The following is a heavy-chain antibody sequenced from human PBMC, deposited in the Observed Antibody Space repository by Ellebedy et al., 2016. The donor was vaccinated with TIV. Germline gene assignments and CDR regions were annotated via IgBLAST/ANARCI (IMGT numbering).Heavy chain of an antibody. CDR2: INYSGST. Sequence: MPSETLSLTCTVSGASISRSNYYRGWIRKPPGKGLEWIGSINYSGSTHYNPSLKSRVSISVDTSKNQFSLRLSSVTAADTAVYYCARLFPDTYCFGGCYDYYSMDVWGQGTTVTVSS. J-gene: IGHJ6*02. CDR3: ARLFPDTYCFGGCYDYYSMDV. V-gene: IGHV4-39*01. CDR1: GASISRSNYY. D-gene: IGHD2-21*02.